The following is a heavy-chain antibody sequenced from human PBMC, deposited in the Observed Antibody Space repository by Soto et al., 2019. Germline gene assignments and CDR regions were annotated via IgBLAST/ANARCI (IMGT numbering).Heavy chain of an antibody. CDR1: GGSFTSKSG. J-gene: IGHJ4*02. D-gene: IGHD1-7*01. V-gene: IGHV4-4*02. CDR3: ASRDPGTSVDY. CDR2: IDRTGST. Sequence: PSETLSLTCAVSGGSFTSKSGVRWVRQPPRQGLEWIEEIDRTGSTNYNPSRKSRVTRSLDKSENQFSLKVTSLTAADTAVYYCASRDPGTSVDYWGQGTLVTVSS.